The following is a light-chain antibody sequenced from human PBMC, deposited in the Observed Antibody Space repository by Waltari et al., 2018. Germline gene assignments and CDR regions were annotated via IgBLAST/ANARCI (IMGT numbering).Light chain of an antibody. V-gene: IGKV3-20*01. CDR3: QQYSSSPAVT. CDR1: QSVTGNF. CDR2: GAS. J-gene: IGKJ5*01. Sequence: EIVLTQSPGTLSLSPGDTATLSCRASQSVTGNFLAWYQQKPGQNPRLLIFGASNRATGIPDRFRGSGSGPDFTLTISRLEPEDFALYFCQQYSSSPAVTFAQGTRLEIK.